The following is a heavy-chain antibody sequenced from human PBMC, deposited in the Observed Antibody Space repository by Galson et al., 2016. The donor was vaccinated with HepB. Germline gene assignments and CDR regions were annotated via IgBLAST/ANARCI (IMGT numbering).Heavy chain of an antibody. Sequence: SLRLSCAASGFTVNSDWMHWVRQTPGKGLVWVSHINADGTITNFVDSVKGRFTISRDNAKNTLYLQMNSLRADDTALYYWARGGIHGLQIWGQGTMVTVSS. CDR2: INADGTIT. J-gene: IGHJ3*02. CDR1: GFTVNSDW. V-gene: IGHV3-74*01. D-gene: IGHD2-8*01. CDR3: ARGGIHGLQI.